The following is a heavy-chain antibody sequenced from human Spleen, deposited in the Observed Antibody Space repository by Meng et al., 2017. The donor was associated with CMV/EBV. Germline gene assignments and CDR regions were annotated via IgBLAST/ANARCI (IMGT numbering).Heavy chain of an antibody. CDR2: INHSGST. CDR3: ARAPRYYGSGSYSY. J-gene: IGHJ4*02. Sequence: LQRGGPGLLEPSGTLSPAGAVYVGSFSGYYWSWNRQPPGKGLEWIGEINHSGSTNYNPSLKSGVTISVDTSKNQFSLKLSSVTAADTAGYYCARAPRYYGSGSYSYWGQGTLVTVSS. V-gene: IGHV4-34*01. CDR1: VGSFSGYY. D-gene: IGHD3-10*01.